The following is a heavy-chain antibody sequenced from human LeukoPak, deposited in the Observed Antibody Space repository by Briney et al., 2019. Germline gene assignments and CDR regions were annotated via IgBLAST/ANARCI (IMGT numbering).Heavy chain of an antibody. CDR3: ARRSGSYSGFDY. D-gene: IGHD1-26*01. CDR2: INPNSGGT. V-gene: IGHV1-2*02. CDR1: GYAFTGYY. Sequence: ASVKVSCKASGYAFTGYYMHWVRQAPGQGLEWMGWINPNSGGTNYAQRFQGRVTMTRDTSISTAYMELNRLRSDDTAVYYCARRSGSYSGFDYWGQGTLVTVSS. J-gene: IGHJ4*02.